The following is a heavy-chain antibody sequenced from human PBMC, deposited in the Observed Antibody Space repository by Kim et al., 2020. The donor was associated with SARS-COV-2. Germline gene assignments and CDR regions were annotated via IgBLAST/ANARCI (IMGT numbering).Heavy chain of an antibody. J-gene: IGHJ4*02. D-gene: IGHD1-26*01. Sequence: SPSFQGQGTISADKSISTAYLQWSSLKASDTAMYYCARPSIVGATSPFDYWGQGTLVTVSS. CDR3: ARPSIVGATSPFDY. V-gene: IGHV5-51*01.